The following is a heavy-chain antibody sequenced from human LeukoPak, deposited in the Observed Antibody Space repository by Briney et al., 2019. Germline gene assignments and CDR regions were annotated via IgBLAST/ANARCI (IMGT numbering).Heavy chain of an antibody. D-gene: IGHD2-15*01. J-gene: IGHJ5*02. Sequence: PGGSLRLSCAASGFTFSHYGMHWVRQAPGKGLEWVAVISYDGSNKYYADSVKGRFTISRDNSKNTLYLQMNSLRAEDTAVYYCAKDRTKVVVVAATGSWFDPWGQGTLVTVSS. CDR3: AKDRTKVVVVAATGSWFDP. V-gene: IGHV3-30*18. CDR2: ISYDGSNK. CDR1: GFTFSHYG.